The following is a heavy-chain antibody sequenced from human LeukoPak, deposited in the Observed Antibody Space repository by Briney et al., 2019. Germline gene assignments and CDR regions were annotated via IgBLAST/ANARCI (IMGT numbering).Heavy chain of an antibody. CDR2: INPTGGST. V-gene: IGHV1-46*01. D-gene: IGHD1-26*01. CDR1: GYTFTSYY. CDR3: ARDNSVGDNAWWFDP. J-gene: IGHJ5*02. Sequence: ASVKVSCKASGYTFTSYYMHWVRQAPGQGLEWMGLINPTGGSTGYAQKFQGRVTMTRDMSTSTDYMELSSLRSEDTAMYYCARDNSVGDNAWWFDPWGQGTLVTVSP.